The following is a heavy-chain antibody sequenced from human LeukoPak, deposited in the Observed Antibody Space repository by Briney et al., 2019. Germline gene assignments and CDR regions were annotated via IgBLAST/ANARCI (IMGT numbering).Heavy chain of an antibody. J-gene: IGHJ4*02. CDR3: ARDHRYGGLFDS. V-gene: IGHV3-48*01. Sequence: GGSLRLSCAASGFTFSNYAMSWVRQAPGKGLEWISYISSHSSTIYYADSVQGRFTISRDNAKNSLYLQMNSLRAEDTAVYYCARDHRYGGLFDSWGQGILVTVSS. CDR1: GFTFSNYA. D-gene: IGHD3-9*01. CDR2: ISSHSSTI.